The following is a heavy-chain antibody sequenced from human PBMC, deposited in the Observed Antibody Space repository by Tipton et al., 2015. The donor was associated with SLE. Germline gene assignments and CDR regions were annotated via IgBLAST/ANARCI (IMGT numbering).Heavy chain of an antibody. D-gene: IGHD3-22*01. V-gene: IGHV4-59*01. CDR1: GGSISGYY. CDR3: ARDSSGYYWFDP. Sequence: TLSLTCTVSGGSISGYYCTWIRQLPGKGLEWIGYVYYSGTTKYNPSLKSRVTISVDTSKNQFSLKLSSVTAADTAVYYCARDSSGYYWFDPWGQGTLVTVSS. J-gene: IGHJ5*02. CDR2: VYYSGTT.